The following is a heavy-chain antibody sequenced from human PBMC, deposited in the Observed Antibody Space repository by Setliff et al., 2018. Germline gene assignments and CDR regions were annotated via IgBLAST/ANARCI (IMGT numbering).Heavy chain of an antibody. CDR1: GGSISSSSYY. V-gene: IGHV4-39*07. CDR2: IYYSGST. D-gene: IGHD3-3*01. Sequence: PSETLSLTCTVSGGSISSSSYYWGWIRQPPGKGLEWIGSIYYSGSTYYNPYLKSRVTISVDTPKNQFSLKLSSVTAADTAVYYCARRSTYYNFWSGYWDYWGQGTLVTVSS. CDR3: ARRSTYYNFWSGYWDY. J-gene: IGHJ4*02.